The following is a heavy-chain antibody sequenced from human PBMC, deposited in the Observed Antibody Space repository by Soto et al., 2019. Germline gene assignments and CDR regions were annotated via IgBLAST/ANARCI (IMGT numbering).Heavy chain of an antibody. D-gene: IGHD2-15*01. Sequence: QVQLQESGPGLVKPSETLSLTCTVSGGSVSSGSYYWSWIRQPPGKGLEWIGYIYYSGSTNYNPSXXXRVPIYVDTYXXQXSXXLSSVTAADTAVYYCARERYDCSGGSCSEDRVFDYWGQGALVTVSS. V-gene: IGHV4-61*01. CDR2: IYYSGST. CDR3: ARERYDCSGGSCSEDRVFDY. CDR1: GGSVSSGSYY. J-gene: IGHJ4*02.